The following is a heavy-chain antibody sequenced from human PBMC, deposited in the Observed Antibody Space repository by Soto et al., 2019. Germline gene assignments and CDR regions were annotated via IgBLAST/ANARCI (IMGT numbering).Heavy chain of an antibody. CDR1: GFIFSSYA. J-gene: IGHJ4*02. D-gene: IGHD3-10*01. Sequence: GGSLRLSCAASGFIFSSYAMNWVRQTPGKGLEWVSGISGSGVSTYYADSVRGRFSISRDNSKNTLYLQMNSLRAEDTAIYYCVKVRGGFYTYYFDYWGQGTLVTVSS. CDR3: VKVRGGFYTYYFDY. CDR2: ISGSGVST. V-gene: IGHV3-23*01.